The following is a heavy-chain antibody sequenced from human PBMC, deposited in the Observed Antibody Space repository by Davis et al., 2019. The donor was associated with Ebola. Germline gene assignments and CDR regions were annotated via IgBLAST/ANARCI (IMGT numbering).Heavy chain of an antibody. J-gene: IGHJ6*02. CDR2: IIPIFGTA. Sequence: AASVKVSCKASGYTFTSYGISWVRQAPGQGLEWMGGIIPIFGTANYAQKFQGRVTMTRDTSTSTVYMELSSLRSEDTAVYYCARVYYRYFEAGAMDVWGQGTTVTVSS. D-gene: IGHD3-9*01. CDR1: GYTFTSYG. V-gene: IGHV1-69*05. CDR3: ARVYYRYFEAGAMDV.